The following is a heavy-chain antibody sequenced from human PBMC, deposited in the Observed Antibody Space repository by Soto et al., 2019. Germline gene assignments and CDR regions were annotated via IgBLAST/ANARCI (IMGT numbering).Heavy chain of an antibody. CDR1: GGTFSSYA. D-gene: IGHD3-22*01. Sequence: GASVKVSCKASGGTFSSYAISWVRQAPGQGLEWMGGIIPIFGTANYAQKFQGRVTITADESTSTAYMELSSLRSEDTAVYYCARDVRTAYYYDSSGYLGSYYYYGMDVWGQGTTVTVSS. V-gene: IGHV1-69*13. J-gene: IGHJ6*02. CDR2: IIPIFGTA. CDR3: ARDVRTAYYYDSSGYLGSYYYYGMDV.